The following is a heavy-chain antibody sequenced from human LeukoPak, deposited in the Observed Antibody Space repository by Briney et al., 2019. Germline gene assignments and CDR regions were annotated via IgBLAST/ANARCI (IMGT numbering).Heavy chain of an antibody. CDR1: GFTFSSYS. CDR3: AKGDTTWELPHDY. CDR2: ISSSSSYI. D-gene: IGHD1-26*01. J-gene: IGHJ4*02. V-gene: IGHV3-21*04. Sequence: GGSLRLSCAASGFTFSSYSMNWVRQAPGKGLEWVSSISSSSSYIYYADSVKGRFTISRDNAKNSLYLQMNRLRAEDTAVYYCAKGDTTWELPHDYWGQGTLVTVSS.